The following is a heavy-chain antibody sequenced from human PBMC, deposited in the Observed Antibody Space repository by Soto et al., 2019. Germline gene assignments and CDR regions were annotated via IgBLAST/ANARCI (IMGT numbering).Heavy chain of an antibody. J-gene: IGHJ4*02. V-gene: IGHV4-31*03. CDR3: ARLADYFDSSGYYQECDY. CDR1: GGSISSGGNY. Sequence: SETLSLTCTVSGGSISSGGNYWSWIRQFPGKGLEWIGYIHYSGNTYYNPSLKSRVTRSVYTSNSQFSLKLSSLIAADTAEYYCARLADYFDSSGYYQECDYWGQGTLVTVSS. CDR2: IHYSGNT. D-gene: IGHD3-22*01.